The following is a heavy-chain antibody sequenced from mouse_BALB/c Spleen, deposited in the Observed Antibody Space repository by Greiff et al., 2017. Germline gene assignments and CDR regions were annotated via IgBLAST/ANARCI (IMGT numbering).Heavy chain of an antibody. J-gene: IGHJ1*01. V-gene: IGHV2-9*02. CDR2: IWAGGST. D-gene: IGHD2-4*01. Sequence: QVQLKQSGPGLVAPSQSLSITCTVSGFSLTSYGVHWVRQPPGKGLEWLGVIWAGGSTNYNSALMSRLSISKDNSKSQVFLKMNSLQTDDTAMYYCARETMITTRYFDVWGAGTTVTVSS. CDR1: GFSLTSYG. CDR3: ARETMITTRYFDV.